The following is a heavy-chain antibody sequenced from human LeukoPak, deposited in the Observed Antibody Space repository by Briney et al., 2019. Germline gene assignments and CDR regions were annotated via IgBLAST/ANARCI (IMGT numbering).Heavy chain of an antibody. Sequence: SETLSLTCAVYGGSFSGYYWSWIRQPPGKGLEWIGEINHSGSTNYNPSLKSRVTISVDTSKNQFSLKLSSVTAADTAVYYCARRSRVYSYGYLSGWHDYWGQGTLVTVSS. J-gene: IGHJ4*02. CDR1: GGSFSGYY. CDR2: INHSGST. D-gene: IGHD5-18*01. CDR3: ARRSRVYSYGYLSGWHDY. V-gene: IGHV4-34*01.